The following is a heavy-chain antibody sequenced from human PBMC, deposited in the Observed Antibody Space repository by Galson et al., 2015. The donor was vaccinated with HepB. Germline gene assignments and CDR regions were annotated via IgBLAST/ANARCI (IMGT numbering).Heavy chain of an antibody. CDR1: GCTGRYSY. J-gene: IGHJ3*02. D-gene: IGHD3-3*01. CDR3: ARSITIFGVFIAAFDI. V-gene: IGHV3-53*01. CDR2: VHRAGRT. Sequence: SMRICCAASGCTGRYSYWVWVHQAPVTGLGRVSRVHRAGRTDNVDSAKGRFTISRDKSKNTLFLQMNSLRAEDTAVYYCARSITIFGVFIAAFDIWGQGKMVTVSS.